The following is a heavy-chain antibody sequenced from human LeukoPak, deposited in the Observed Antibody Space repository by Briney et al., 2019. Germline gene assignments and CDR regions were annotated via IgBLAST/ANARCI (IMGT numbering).Heavy chain of an antibody. CDR3: ARVRKYYYGSGSPETGYRDY. D-gene: IGHD3-10*01. V-gene: IGHV4-59*12. Sequence: SETLSLTCTVSGGSISSYYWSWIRQPPGKGLEWIGYIYYSGSTNYNPSLKSRVTISVDTSKNQFSLKLSSVTAADTAVYYCARVRKYYYGSGSPETGYRDYWGQGTLVTVSS. J-gene: IGHJ4*02. CDR1: GGSISSYY. CDR2: IYYSGST.